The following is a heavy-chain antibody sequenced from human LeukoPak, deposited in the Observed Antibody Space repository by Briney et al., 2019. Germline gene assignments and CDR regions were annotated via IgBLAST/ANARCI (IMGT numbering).Heavy chain of an antibody. J-gene: IGHJ4*02. Sequence: ASVKVSCKASGYTFTSYGISWVRQAPGQGLEWMGWISAYSGHTKYAEKVQGRVTMTTDTSTSTAYMELRSLRSDDTAVYYCARGGDGSHRRYYYDSSGQHYWGQGTLVTVSS. D-gene: IGHD3-22*01. CDR2: ISAYSGHT. CDR3: ARGGDGSHRRYYYDSSGQHY. V-gene: IGHV1-18*01. CDR1: GYTFTSYG.